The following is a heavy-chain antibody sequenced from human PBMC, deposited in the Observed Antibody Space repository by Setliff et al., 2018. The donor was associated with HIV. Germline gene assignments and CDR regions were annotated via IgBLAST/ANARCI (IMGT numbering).Heavy chain of an antibody. CDR1: GASISSNT. J-gene: IGHJ5*02. D-gene: IGHD2-2*01. CDR2: IYNSVTT. V-gene: IGHV4-59*01. Sequence: PSETLSLTCIVSGASISSNTWSWTRQAPGKGLQWIGFIYNSVTTNYNPSLKSRVTISLDTSKNQFSLKLTSVTAADTAVYYCARGGTSSNWFGPWGQGTLVTVSS. CDR3: ARGGTSSNWFGP.